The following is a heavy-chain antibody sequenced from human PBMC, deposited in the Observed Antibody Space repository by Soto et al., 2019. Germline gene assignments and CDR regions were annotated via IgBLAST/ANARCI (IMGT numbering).Heavy chain of an antibody. D-gene: IGHD6-13*01. Sequence: QVQLQESGPGLVKPSQTLSLTCTVSGGSISSGGYYWSWVRQHPGKGLEWIGNIYYSGRNYYNPSLKSRVAISVDKSKNQSSLKLSSVTPAYTAVYYCARFAREENPKVGSWYYFHCWGQGTRVTVSS. J-gene: IGHJ4*02. CDR1: GGSISSGGYY. CDR3: ARFAREENPKVGSWYYFHC. CDR2: IYYSGRN. V-gene: IGHV4-31*03.